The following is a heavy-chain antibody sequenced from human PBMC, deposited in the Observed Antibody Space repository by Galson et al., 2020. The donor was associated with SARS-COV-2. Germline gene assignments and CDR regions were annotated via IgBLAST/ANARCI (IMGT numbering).Heavy chain of an antibody. Sequence: GESLKISCAASGFPFSSYAMHRVRQAPGKGLEWVAVIPYDGSNKYYADSVKARFTISRDNSKHTLYLQMNSLGAEDTAVYYCARGGRFGELANGALDIWGQGTIVT. D-gene: IGHD3-10*01. CDR3: ARGGRFGELANGALDI. CDR1: GFPFSSYA. CDR2: IPYDGSNK. V-gene: IGHV3-30*04. J-gene: IGHJ3*02.